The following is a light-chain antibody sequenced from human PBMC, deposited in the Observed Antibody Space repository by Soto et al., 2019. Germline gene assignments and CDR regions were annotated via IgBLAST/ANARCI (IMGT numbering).Light chain of an antibody. Sequence: EIVLTQSPGTLSLSPGERATLSCRASQSVSSSYLAWYQQKPGQAPRLLIYGASSRATGIPDRLSGSGSGTYFTLTISRLEPGDYAVYYCQQYGSSRWTVCRGPKLEIK. CDR3: QQYGSSRWT. V-gene: IGKV3-20*01. CDR1: QSVSSSY. CDR2: GAS. J-gene: IGKJ2*02.